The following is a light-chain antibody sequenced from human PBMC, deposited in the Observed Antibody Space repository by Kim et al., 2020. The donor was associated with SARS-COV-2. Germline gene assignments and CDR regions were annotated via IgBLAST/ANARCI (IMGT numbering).Light chain of an antibody. CDR1: NMGGKY. J-gene: IGLJ2*01. Sequence: SYELTQPPSVSVAPGQTASITCAGDNMGGKYARWYQQKPGQAPVLVIYQDSKRPSGIPERFSGSNSGNTATLTISGAQAGDEADYYCQAWDSSTVVFGRGTQLTVL. CDR3: QAWDSSTVV. V-gene: IGLV3-1*01. CDR2: QDS.